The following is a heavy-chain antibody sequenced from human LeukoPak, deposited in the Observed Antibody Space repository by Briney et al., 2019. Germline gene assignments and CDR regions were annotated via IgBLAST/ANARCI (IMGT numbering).Heavy chain of an antibody. J-gene: IGHJ6*02. V-gene: IGHV1-69*04. CDR2: IIPILGIA. D-gene: IGHD3-22*01. CDR1: GGTFSSYA. Sequence: GGSVKVSCKASGGTFSSYAISWVRQAPGQGLEWMGRIIPILGIANYAQKFQGRVTITADKSTSTAYMELSSLRSEDTAVYYCAREAGMIVAYGMDVWGQGTTVTVSS. CDR3: AREAGMIVAYGMDV.